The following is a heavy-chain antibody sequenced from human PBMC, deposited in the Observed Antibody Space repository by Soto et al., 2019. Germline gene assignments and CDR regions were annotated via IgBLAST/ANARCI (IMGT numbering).Heavy chain of an antibody. J-gene: IGHJ4*02. V-gene: IGHV3-23*04. Sequence: EVQLVESGGGLVKPGGSLRLSCAGSGFTFSNHAMSWVRQAPGKGLEWVSAISSSGRQTYYADSVRGRFTILRDNSKNALFLQMSSLRAGDTAVYYCAKDRTTFGVINQYFFDSWGQGTLVAVSS. CDR1: GFTFSNHA. CDR3: AKDRTTFGVINQYFFDS. D-gene: IGHD3-3*01. CDR2: ISSSGRQT.